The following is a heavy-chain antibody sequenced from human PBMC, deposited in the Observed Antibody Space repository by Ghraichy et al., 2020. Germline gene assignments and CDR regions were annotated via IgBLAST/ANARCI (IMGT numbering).Heavy chain of an antibody. D-gene: IGHD3-16*01. Sequence: GESLNISCAASGFSFINYAMNWVRQAPGKGLECVSGISAGAYSTYYADSVKGRFTISRDNSKNTLYLQVNSLRAEDTAVYYCTRGLGATYYYYPVDVWGQGTTVTVSS. V-gene: IGHV3-23*01. CDR1: GFSFINYA. J-gene: IGHJ6*02. CDR3: TRGLGATYYYYPVDV. CDR2: ISAGAYST.